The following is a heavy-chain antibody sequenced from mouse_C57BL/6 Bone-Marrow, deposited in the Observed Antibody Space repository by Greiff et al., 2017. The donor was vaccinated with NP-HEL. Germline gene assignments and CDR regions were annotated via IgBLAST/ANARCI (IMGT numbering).Heavy chain of an antibody. CDR3: ARGGLRQGYYAMDY. CDR2: FHPYNDDT. V-gene: IGHV1-47*01. J-gene: IGHJ4*01. CDR1: GYTFTTYP. Sequence: QVHVKQSGAELVKPGASVKMSCKASGYTFTTYPIEWMKQNHGKSLEWIGNFHPYNDDTKYNEKFKGKATLTVEKSSSTVYLELSRLTSDDSAVYYCARGGLRQGYYAMDYWGQGTSVTVSS. D-gene: IGHD2-4*01.